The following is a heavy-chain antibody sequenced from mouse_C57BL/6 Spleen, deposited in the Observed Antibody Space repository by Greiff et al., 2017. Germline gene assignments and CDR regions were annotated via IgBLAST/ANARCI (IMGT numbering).Heavy chain of an antibody. CDR2: IDPEDGET. J-gene: IGHJ3*01. V-gene: IGHV14-2*01. Sequence: VQLQQSGAELVKPGASVKLSCTASGFNIQDYYMHWVKQRTEQGLEWIGRIDPEDGETKYAPKFQGKATITADTSSNTAYLQISSLTSEDAAVYYCATYYYGSWCAYWGQGTLVTVSA. D-gene: IGHD1-1*01. CDR3: ATYYYGSWCAY. CDR1: GFNIQDYY.